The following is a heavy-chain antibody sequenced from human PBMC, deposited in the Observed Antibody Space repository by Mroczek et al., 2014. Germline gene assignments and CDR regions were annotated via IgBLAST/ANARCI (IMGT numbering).Heavy chain of an antibody. J-gene: IGHJ4*02. CDR2: IYYSGST. D-gene: IGHD3-10*01. V-gene: IGHV4-31*03. CDR1: GGSISSGGYY. CDR3: ARDVLPRGTYFDY. Sequence: QVQLQQSGPGLVKPSQTLSLTCTVSGGSISSGGYYWSWIRQHPGKGLEWIGYIYYSGSTYYNPSLKSRVTISVDTSKNQFSLKLSSVTAADTAVYYCARDVLPRGTYFDYWGQGTLVTVSS.